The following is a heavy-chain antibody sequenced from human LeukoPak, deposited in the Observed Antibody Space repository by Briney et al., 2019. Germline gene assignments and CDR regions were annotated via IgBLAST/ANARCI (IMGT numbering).Heavy chain of an antibody. CDR3: AASYISGFPEIDY. CDR1: GGSVSSGNYY. Sequence: SDTLSLTCTVSGGSVSSGNYYWSWIRQPPGKGLEWIGYVYYSGSTKYNPSLKSRVTISGDTSKNQFCLKVSSVTAADTAVYYCAASYISGFPEIDYWGQGTLVTVSS. V-gene: IGHV4-61*01. D-gene: IGHD6-19*01. J-gene: IGHJ4*02. CDR2: VYYSGST.